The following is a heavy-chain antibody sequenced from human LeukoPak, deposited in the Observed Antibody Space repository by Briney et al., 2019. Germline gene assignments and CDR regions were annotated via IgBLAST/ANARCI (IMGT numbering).Heavy chain of an antibody. CDR3: ARDVGFMTTVTTSWFDP. CDR2: INHSGST. CDR1: GGSFSGYY. D-gene: IGHD4-17*01. J-gene: IGHJ5*02. Sequence: NSSETLSLTCAVYGGSFSGYYWSWIRQPPGKGLEWIGEINHSGSTNYNPSLKSRVTMSVDTSKNQFSLKLSSVTAADTAVYYCARDVGFMTTVTTSWFDPWGQGTLVTVSS. V-gene: IGHV4-34*01.